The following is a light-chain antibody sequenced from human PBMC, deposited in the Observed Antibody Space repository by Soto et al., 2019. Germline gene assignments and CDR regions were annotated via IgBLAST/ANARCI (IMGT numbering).Light chain of an antibody. Sequence: EVLMTQXPATLSLSPGERATLSCMAIESVSRNLAWSQHKPGQAPRILIYDASTRATGIPDRFSGVGSGTEFTLTISSLQSEDFVVYYCQQYNSWPPITFVQGTRLEIK. CDR1: ESVSRN. CDR2: DAS. V-gene: IGKV3-15*01. J-gene: IGKJ5*01. CDR3: QQYNSWPPIT.